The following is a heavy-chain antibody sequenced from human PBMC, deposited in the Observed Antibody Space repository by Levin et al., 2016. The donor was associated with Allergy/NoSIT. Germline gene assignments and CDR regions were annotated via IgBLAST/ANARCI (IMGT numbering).Heavy chain of an antibody. J-gene: IGHJ4*02. Sequence: WIRQPPGKGLEWVSYISSSGSTIYYADSVKGRFTISRDNAKNSLYLQMNSLRAEDTAVYYCARREGILTGYYPLDYWGQGTLVTVSS. CDR3: ARREGILTGYYPLDY. V-gene: IGHV3-11*01. CDR2: ISSSGSTI. D-gene: IGHD3-9*01.